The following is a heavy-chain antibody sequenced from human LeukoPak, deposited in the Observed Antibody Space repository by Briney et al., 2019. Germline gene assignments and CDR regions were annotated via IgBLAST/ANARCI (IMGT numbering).Heavy chain of an antibody. D-gene: IGHD5-12*01. J-gene: IGHJ4*02. CDR2: ISYGGTNR. CDR1: GFAFSSYA. V-gene: IGHV3-30*18. Sequence: PGGSLRLSCAASGFAFSSYAMHWVRQAPGKGPEWVSSISYGGTNRFYAGSVRGRFTISRDDSKNTLYVLMNSLRTEDTAMYYCAKDSSGNSGNIDSWGQGTLVTVSS. CDR3: AKDSSGNSGNIDS.